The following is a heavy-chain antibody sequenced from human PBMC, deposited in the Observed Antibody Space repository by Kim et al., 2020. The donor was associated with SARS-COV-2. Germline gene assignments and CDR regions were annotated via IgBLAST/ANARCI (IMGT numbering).Heavy chain of an antibody. V-gene: IGHV3-23*01. CDR3: VREGYYHFDY. CDR1: GFTFSNYV. Sequence: GGSLRLSCAASGFTFSNYVLSWIRQAPGKGLEWVSVINGNGGGIKYADSVKGRFTISRDNSENMVFLQVSSLRVDDTAVYYCVREGYYHFDYWGQGTQVTVSS. J-gene: IGHJ4*02. D-gene: IGHD3-10*01. CDR2: INGNGGGI.